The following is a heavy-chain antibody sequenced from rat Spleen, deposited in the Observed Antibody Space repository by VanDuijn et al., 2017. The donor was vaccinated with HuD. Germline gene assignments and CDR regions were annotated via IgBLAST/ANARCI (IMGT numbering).Heavy chain of an antibody. CDR1: GFTFNNYD. J-gene: IGHJ2*01. CDR3: ARKGQLGSYFDY. D-gene: IGHD5-1*01. Sequence: EVQLVESGGGLVQPGRSLKLSCAASGFTFNNYDMAWVRQAPTKGLEWIASISYDGSSTYYRDSVKGRFTISRDNAKSTLYLQMDSLRSEDTATYYCARKGQLGSYFDYWGQGVMVTVSS. V-gene: IGHV5-29*01. CDR2: ISYDGSST.